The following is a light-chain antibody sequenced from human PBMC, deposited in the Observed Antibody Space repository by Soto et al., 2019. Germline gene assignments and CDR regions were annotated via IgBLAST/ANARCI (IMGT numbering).Light chain of an antibody. CDR3: QQYNKWPLT. CDR1: QSVSSN. Sequence: EIVMTQPPATLSVSPGERATLSCRASQSVSSNLAWYQQKPGQAPRLLIYHASTRATGIPARFSGSGSGTEFTLTISSLQSEDFAVYYCQQYNKWPLTFGGGTKVEIK. J-gene: IGKJ4*01. V-gene: IGKV3-15*01. CDR2: HAS.